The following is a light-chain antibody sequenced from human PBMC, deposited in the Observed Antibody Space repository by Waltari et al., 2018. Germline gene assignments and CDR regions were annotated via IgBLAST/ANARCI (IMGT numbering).Light chain of an antibody. CDR2: KDS. CDR1: ALSKQY. CDR3: QSADSSGSVV. Sequence: SFELTQPPSLSVSPGQTARITCSGAALSKQYAHWHRQRPGLAPVLGIYKDSERPSGIPERFSGSSSGTTVTLTISGVQAEDEADYYCQSADSSGSVVFGGGTKLTVL. V-gene: IGLV3-25*03. J-gene: IGLJ2*01.